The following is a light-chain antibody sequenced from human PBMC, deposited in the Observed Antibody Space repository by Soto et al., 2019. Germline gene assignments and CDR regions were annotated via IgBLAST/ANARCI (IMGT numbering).Light chain of an antibody. CDR1: SSDVGTSNL. CDR2: EGT. CDR3: CSYVARGTWV. Sequence: QSALTQPASVSGSPGQSITISCTGTSSDVGTSNLVSWYQHHPGKAPKLIIYEGTKRSSGLSDRFSASKSGDTASLTISGLQAEDEADYYCCSYVARGTWVFGGGTKLTVL. V-gene: IGLV2-23*01. J-gene: IGLJ3*02.